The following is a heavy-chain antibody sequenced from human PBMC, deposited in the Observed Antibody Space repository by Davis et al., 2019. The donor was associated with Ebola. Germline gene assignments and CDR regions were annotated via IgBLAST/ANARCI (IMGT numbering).Heavy chain of an antibody. D-gene: IGHD5/OR15-5a*01. V-gene: IGHV3-30*18. J-gene: IGHJ4*02. CDR3: AKDSALRFFDL. CDR1: GFTLSSYG. CDR2: ISYDGSNK. Sequence: GGSLRLSCAASGFTLSSYGMHWVRQAPGKGLEWVAVISYDGSNKYFADSVKGRFTITRDTSRNTLFLQMNGLTAEDTAVYYCAKDSALRFFDLWGQGTLVTVSS.